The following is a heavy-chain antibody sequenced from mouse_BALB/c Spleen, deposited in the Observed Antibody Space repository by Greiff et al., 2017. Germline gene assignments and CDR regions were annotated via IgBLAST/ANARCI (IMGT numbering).Heavy chain of an antibody. CDR1: GYTFTNYW. J-gene: IGHJ4*01. D-gene: IGHD2-2*01. Sequence: VQLQQSGAELVRPGTSVKISCKASGYTFTNYWLGWVKQRPGHGLEWIGDIYPGGGYTNYNEKFKGKATLTADTSSSTAYMQLSSLTSEDSAVYFCARGYDYYAMDYWGQGTSVTVSS. V-gene: IGHV1-63*02. CDR3: ARGYDYYAMDY. CDR2: IYPGGGYT.